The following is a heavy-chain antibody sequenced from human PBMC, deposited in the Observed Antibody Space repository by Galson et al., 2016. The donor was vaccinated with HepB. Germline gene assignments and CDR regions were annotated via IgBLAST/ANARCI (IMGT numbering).Heavy chain of an antibody. CDR1: GDTFSRYA. CDR2: IIPNFGRA. D-gene: IGHD3-9*01. Sequence: SVKVSCKASGDTFSRYAINWLRQAPGQGLEWMGGIIPNFGRANYAQKFQGRVTITADTSTSTVYMDLSSLRSEDTAVYYCASSNDDLLTGYYPCFDNWGQGSLVTVSS. J-gene: IGHJ4*02. V-gene: IGHV1-69*06. CDR3: ASSNDDLLTGYYPCFDN.